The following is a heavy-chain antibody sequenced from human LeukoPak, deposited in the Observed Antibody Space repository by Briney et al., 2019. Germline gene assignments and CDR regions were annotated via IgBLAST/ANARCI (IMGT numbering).Heavy chain of an antibody. Sequence: KTSETLSLTCTVSGGSICSGGYYWSWIRQHPGKGLEWIGYIYYSGSTYYNPSLKSRVTISVDTSKNQFSLKLSSVTAADTAVYYCATTGYYYMDVWGKGTTVTVSS. CDR3: ATTGYYYMDV. V-gene: IGHV4-31*03. J-gene: IGHJ6*03. CDR2: IYYSGST. CDR1: GGSICSGGYY.